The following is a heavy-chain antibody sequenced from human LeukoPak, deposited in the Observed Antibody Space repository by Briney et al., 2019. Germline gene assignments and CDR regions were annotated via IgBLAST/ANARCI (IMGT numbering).Heavy chain of an antibody. V-gene: IGHV4-34*01. Sequence: SETLSLTCAVYGGSFSDYYWSWIRQHPGKGLEWIGEINHSGSTDYNPSLKSRVTISVDTSKNQFSLKLNSVTAADTAVYYCAYSSGFQQHWGQGTLVTVSS. D-gene: IGHD3-22*01. CDR3: AYSSGFQQH. CDR2: INHSGST. CDR1: GGSFSDYY. J-gene: IGHJ1*01.